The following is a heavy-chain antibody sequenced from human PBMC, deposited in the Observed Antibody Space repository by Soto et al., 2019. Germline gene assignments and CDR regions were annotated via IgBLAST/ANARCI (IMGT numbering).Heavy chain of an antibody. J-gene: IGHJ4*02. CDR2: IYFSGST. CDR3: AKDSGSYGLDY. D-gene: IGHD1-26*01. CDR1: GGSISSGAYY. Sequence: SETLSLTCTVSGGSISSGAYYWSWIRQHPGKGLEWIGYIYFSGSTYYNPSLKSRVTVSVDTSKNQFSLKLYSVTAADTAVYYCAKDSGSYGLDYWGQGTLVTVSS. V-gene: IGHV4-31*03.